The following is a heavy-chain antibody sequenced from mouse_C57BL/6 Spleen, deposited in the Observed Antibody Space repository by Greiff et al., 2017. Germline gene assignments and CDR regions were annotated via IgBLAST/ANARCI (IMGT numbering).Heavy chain of an antibody. Sequence: VQLQQPGAELVRPGSSVKLSCKASGYTFTSYWMHWVKQRPIQGLEWIGNIDPSDSETHYNQKFKDKATLTVDKSSSTAYMQLSSLTSEDSAVYYCARCDGYSNYFDYWGQGTTLTVSS. D-gene: IGHD2-3*01. CDR2: IDPSDSET. J-gene: IGHJ2*01. CDR1: GYTFTSYW. V-gene: IGHV1-52*01. CDR3: ARCDGYSNYFDY.